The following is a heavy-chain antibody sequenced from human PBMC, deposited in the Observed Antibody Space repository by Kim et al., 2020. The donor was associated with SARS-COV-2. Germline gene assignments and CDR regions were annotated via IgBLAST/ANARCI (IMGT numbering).Heavy chain of an antibody. CDR3: AKAGQRLVWGYFDY. Sequence: GGSLRLSCTVSGFTFSSYAMTWVRQAPGKGLEWVSGISAGGDRTYYADSVKGRFTISRDNSKNTLYLQITTLSAEDTALYYCAKAGQRLVWGYFDYWGHGSRVTVSS. CDR1: GFTFSSYA. V-gene: IGHV3-23*01. CDR2: ISAGGDRT. D-gene: IGHD6-13*01. J-gene: IGHJ4*01.